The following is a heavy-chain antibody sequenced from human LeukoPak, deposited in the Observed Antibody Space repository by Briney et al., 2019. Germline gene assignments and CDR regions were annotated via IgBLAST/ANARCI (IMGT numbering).Heavy chain of an antibody. CDR2: IWYDGSNK. Sequence: GGSLRLSCAASGFTFSSYGMHWVRQAPGKGLEWVAVIWYDGSNKYYADSVKGRFTISRDNSKNTLYLQMNSLRAEDTAVYYCAKATNSGGYSSMDVWGQGTTVTVSS. V-gene: IGHV3-30*02. CDR1: GFTFSSYG. J-gene: IGHJ6*02. D-gene: IGHD5-12*01. CDR3: AKATNSGGYSSMDV.